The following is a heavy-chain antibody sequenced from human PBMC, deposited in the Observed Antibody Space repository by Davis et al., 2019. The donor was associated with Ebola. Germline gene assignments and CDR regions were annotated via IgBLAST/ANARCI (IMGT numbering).Heavy chain of an antibody. CDR2: ISSSSSYI. CDR3: ARAAQDDDYDFWNYYYYYMDV. CDR1: GFTFSSYS. V-gene: IGHV3-21*04. J-gene: IGHJ6*03. Sequence: GESLKISCAASGFTFSSYSMNWVRQAPGKGLEWVSSISSSSSYIYYADSVKGRFTISRDNAKNSLYLQMNSLRAEDTAVYYCARAAQDDDYDFWNYYYYYMDVWGKGTTVTVSS. D-gene: IGHD3-3*01.